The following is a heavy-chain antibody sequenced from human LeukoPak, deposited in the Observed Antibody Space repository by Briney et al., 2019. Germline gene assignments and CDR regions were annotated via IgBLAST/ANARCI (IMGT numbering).Heavy chain of an antibody. CDR2: IYPGNSDT. Sequence: GESLKISCKTSGYSFTNYWIHWVRQMPGKELEWMGGIYPGNSDTRYSPSLQGHVTISADSSTNTAYLQWSSLKASDTAMYFCARRNTPRYSSDNRSPANRYAFDIWGQGTRVTVSS. CDR1: GYSFTNYW. J-gene: IGHJ3*02. V-gene: IGHV5-78*01. D-gene: IGHD3-9*01. CDR3: ARRNTPRYSSDNRSPANRYAFDI.